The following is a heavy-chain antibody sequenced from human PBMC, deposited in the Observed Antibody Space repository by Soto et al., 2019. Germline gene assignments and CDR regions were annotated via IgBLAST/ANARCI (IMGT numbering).Heavy chain of an antibody. CDR1: GGSISSSNW. V-gene: IGHV4-4*02. CDR3: AQVNSAYDPIDY. CDR2: IYHSGST. Sequence: SETLSLTCAVSGGSISSSNWWSWVRQPPGKGLEWIGEIYHSGSTNYNPSLKSRVTISVDKSKNQFSLKLTSVTAAATAVYYCAQVNSAYDPIDYWGQGTLVTVSS. D-gene: IGHD5-12*01. J-gene: IGHJ4*02.